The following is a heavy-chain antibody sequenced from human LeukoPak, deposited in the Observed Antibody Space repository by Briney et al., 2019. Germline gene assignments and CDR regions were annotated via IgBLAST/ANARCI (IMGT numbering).Heavy chain of an antibody. D-gene: IGHD6-13*01. J-gene: IGHJ4*02. CDR3: AKADHSSSWYLFDY. CDR1: GFTFSSYA. CDR2: ISGSGGST. Sequence: PGGSLRLSCAASGFTFSSYAMSWVRQAPGKGLEWVSAISGSGGSTYYADSVKGRFTISRNNSKNTLYLQMNSLRAEDTAVYYCAKADHSSSWYLFDYWGQGTLVTVSS. V-gene: IGHV3-23*01.